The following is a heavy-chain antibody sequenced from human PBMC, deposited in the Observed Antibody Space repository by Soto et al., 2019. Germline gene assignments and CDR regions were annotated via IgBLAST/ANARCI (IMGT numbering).Heavy chain of an antibody. CDR2: IKQDGSEI. CDR1: GFTFSNYW. J-gene: IGHJ6*02. Sequence: EVQLVESGGGLVQPGESLRLSCAASGFTFSNYWMSWVRQAPGKGLKWVADIKQDGSEIYFVDSVKGRFTISRDNVEDSVYLQMNRLRAEDTAVYYCARGGRHCSGGGCYSNYYAMDVWGQVTTVTVSS. D-gene: IGHD2-15*01. CDR3: ARGGRHCSGGGCYSNYYAMDV. V-gene: IGHV3-7*01.